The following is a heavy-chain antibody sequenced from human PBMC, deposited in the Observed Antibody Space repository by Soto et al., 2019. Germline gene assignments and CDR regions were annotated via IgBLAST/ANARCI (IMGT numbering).Heavy chain of an antibody. J-gene: IGHJ5*02. Sequence: QVQLQESGPGLVKPSQTLSLTCTVSGGSISSGGYYWSWIRQHPGKGLEWIGYIYYSGSTYYNPSVVSRVTISVDTSKNQFSLKLSSVTAADTAVYYCARDARGVGLLGFGENEFNNGFDPWGQGTLVTVSS. CDR1: GGSISSGGYY. CDR2: IYYSGST. CDR3: ARDARGVGLLGFGENEFNNGFDP. D-gene: IGHD3-10*01. V-gene: IGHV4-31*03.